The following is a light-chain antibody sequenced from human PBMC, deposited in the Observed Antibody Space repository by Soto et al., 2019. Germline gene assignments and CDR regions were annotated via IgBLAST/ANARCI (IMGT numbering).Light chain of an antibody. V-gene: IGLV2-11*01. CDR3: CSYAGTYTHVV. J-gene: IGLJ2*01. Sequence: QSVLTQPRSVSGSPGQSVTISCTGTSSDVGGYNYVSWYQHLPDKAPKLLIYDVIKRPSGVPDRFSGSTSGNTASLTITGLQAEDEADYYCCSYAGTYTHVVFGGGTKLTVL. CDR1: SSDVGGYNY. CDR2: DVI.